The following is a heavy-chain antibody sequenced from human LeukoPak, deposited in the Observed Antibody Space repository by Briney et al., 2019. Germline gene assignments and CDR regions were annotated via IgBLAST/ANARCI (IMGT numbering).Heavy chain of an antibody. CDR2: INPHSGGT. CDR3: ARAGWLKLRDRHQYVAFDI. D-gene: IGHD5-24*01. J-gene: IGHJ3*02. V-gene: IGHV1-2*02. CDR1: GYTFITYY. Sequence: AAVTVSFKTSGYTFITYYIHWVRQAPGQGLEWMGWINPHSGGTNYAQKFQGRVTITSDTSISTVYMELSRLRSDDTAVYYCARAGWLKLRDRHQYVAFDIWGQGTMVTVSS.